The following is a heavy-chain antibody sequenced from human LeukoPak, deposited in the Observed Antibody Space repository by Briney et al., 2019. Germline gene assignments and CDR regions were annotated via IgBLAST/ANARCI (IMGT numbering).Heavy chain of an antibody. V-gene: IGHV4-38-2*02. Sequence: WIGSISHSGHANYPPSLKSRVTISVATSKNQFSLKLSSVTATDTAVYYCARDLGSGGDSDYWGQGTLVTVSS. CDR3: ARDLGSGGDSDY. J-gene: IGHJ4*02. D-gene: IGHD2-21*01. CDR2: ISHSGHA.